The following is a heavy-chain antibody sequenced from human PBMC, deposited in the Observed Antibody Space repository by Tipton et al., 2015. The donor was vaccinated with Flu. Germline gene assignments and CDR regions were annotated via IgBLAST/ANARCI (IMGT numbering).Heavy chain of an antibody. D-gene: IGHD4-11*01. Sequence: SLRLSCAVSGFTFSSYAMSWVRQAPGKGLEWVSAISGSGGSTYYADSVKGRFTISRDNSKNTLYLQMNSLRAEDTAVYYCATDGGGYSNYDDYYYGMDVWGQGTTVTVSS. J-gene: IGHJ6*02. CDR1: GFTFSSYA. CDR2: ISGSGGST. CDR3: ATDGGGYSNYDDYYYGMDV. V-gene: IGHV3-23*01.